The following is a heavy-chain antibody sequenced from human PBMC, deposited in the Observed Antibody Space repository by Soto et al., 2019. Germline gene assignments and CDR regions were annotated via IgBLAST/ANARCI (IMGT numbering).Heavy chain of an antibody. Sequence: QVQLVESGGGVVQPGRSLRLSCAASGFTFSSSGMHWVRQAPGKGLEWVAVTSFDGSSGYYADSVRGRFTISRDNSTNPLYLQMNSLRAEDTAVYYCAKSPPAVAGYFDYWGQGTLVTVSS. CDR1: GFTFSSSG. CDR3: AKSPPAVAGYFDY. V-gene: IGHV3-30*18. J-gene: IGHJ4*02. D-gene: IGHD6-19*01. CDR2: TSFDGSSG.